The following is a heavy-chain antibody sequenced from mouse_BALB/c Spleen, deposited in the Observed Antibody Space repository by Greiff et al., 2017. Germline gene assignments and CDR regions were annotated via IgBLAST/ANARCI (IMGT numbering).Heavy chain of an antibody. CDR3: GYYYGSSYNYAMDY. CDR1: GYSFTGYF. Sequence: EVKVVESGPELVKPGASVKISCKASGYSFTGYFMNWVKQSHGKSLEWIGRINPYNGDTFYNQKFKGKATLTVDKSSSTAHMELLSLTSEDSAVYYCGYYYGSSYNYAMDYWGQGTSVTVSS. J-gene: IGHJ4*01. CDR2: INPYNGDT. V-gene: IGHV1-37*01. D-gene: IGHD1-1*01.